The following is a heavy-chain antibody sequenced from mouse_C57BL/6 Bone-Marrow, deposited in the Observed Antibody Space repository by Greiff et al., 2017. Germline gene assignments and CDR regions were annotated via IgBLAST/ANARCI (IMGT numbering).Heavy chain of an antibody. J-gene: IGHJ3*01. Sequence: QVQLQQPGAELVKPGASVKLSCKASGYTFTSYWMHWVKQRPGQGLEWIGMIHPNSGSTNYNEKFKSKATLTVDKSSSTAYMQLSSLTSEDSAVYYCARHDYDSAWFAYWGQGTLVTVSA. CDR2: IHPNSGST. CDR3: ARHDYDSAWFAY. V-gene: IGHV1-64*01. D-gene: IGHD2-4*01. CDR1: GYTFTSYW.